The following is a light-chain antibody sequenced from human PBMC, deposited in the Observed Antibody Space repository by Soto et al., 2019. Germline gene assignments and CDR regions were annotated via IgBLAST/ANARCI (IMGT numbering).Light chain of an antibody. J-gene: IGKJ1*01. V-gene: IGKV3-11*01. CDR1: QSVSSY. CDR3: QQRSDWPPWT. Sequence: EIVLTQSPATLSLSPGERATLSCRASQSVSSYLAWYQQKPGQAPRLLIYDASNRATGIPARFSGSGSGTDFTLTIRSLEPEDFAVYYCQQRSDWPPWTFGQGTKVAIK. CDR2: DAS.